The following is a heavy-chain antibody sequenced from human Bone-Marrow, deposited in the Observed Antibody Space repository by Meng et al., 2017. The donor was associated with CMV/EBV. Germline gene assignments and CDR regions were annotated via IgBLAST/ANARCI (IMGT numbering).Heavy chain of an antibody. CDR1: GGSISSYY. D-gene: IGHD2-2*02. V-gene: IGHV4-59*04. J-gene: IGHJ4*02. CDR3: ARHRWRYCSSTSCYRGGFDY. Sequence: SETLSLTCTVSGGSISSYYWSWIRQPPGKGLEWIGSIYYSGSTYYNPSLKSRVTISVDTSKNQFSLKLSSVTAADTAVYYCARHRWRYCSSTSCYRGGFDYWGQGTLVTVSS. CDR2: IYYSGST.